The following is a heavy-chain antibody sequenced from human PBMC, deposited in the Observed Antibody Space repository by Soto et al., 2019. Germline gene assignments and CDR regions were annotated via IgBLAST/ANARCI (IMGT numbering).Heavy chain of an antibody. CDR3: AKGREYPRDYFHY. D-gene: IGHD6-6*01. V-gene: IGHV3-23*01. CDR1: GFTLSYYG. J-gene: IGHJ4*02. Sequence: GGSLRLSCAASGFTLSYYGMSWVRQAPGKGLEWVSAVSPNGQGIYYADSVRGRFTISRDISKNTVFLHMDSLRAEDTAVYYCAKGREYPRDYFHYWGQGTLVTVSS. CDR2: VSPNGQGI.